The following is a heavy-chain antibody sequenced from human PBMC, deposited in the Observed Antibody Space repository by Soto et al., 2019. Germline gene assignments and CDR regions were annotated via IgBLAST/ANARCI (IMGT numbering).Heavy chain of an antibody. J-gene: IGHJ4*02. CDR2: IYYTGST. D-gene: IGHD3-3*01. Sequence: HVQLQESGPGLVKPSQTLSLTCTVSDGSISSGDYYWSWIRQPPGKGLEWIGYIYYTGSTYYSPALKSRLTISVDTSKNQFSLNLTSVTAADTAVYYCARLYDFWSDYYTPYFDYWGQGTLVTVSS. CDR3: ARLYDFWSDYYTPYFDY. CDR1: DGSISSGDYY. V-gene: IGHV4-30-4*01.